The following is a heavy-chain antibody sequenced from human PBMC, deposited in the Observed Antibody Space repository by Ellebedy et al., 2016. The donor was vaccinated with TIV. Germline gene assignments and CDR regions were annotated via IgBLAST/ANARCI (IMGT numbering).Heavy chain of an antibody. CDR3: ARGVDTMVRGPYYFDY. D-gene: IGHD3-10*01. CDR2: IYTSGST. CDR1: GGSISSYY. Sequence: SETLSLTCTVSGGSISSYYWSWIRQPAGKGLEWIGRIYTSGSTNYNPSLKSRVTMSVDTSKNQFSLKLSSVTAADTAVYYCARGVDTMVRGPYYFDYWGQGTLVTVSS. V-gene: IGHV4-4*07. J-gene: IGHJ4*02.